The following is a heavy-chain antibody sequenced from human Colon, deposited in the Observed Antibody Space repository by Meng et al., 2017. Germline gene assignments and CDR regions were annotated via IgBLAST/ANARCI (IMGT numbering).Heavy chain of an antibody. CDR1: GFPVSSSY. V-gene: IGHV3-53*02. CDR2: IYSGGNT. Sequence: VWLVETGGGLIQPGGSLTLSCSASGFPVSSSYIGWVRQAPGKGLEWVSIIYSGGNTYYAGSVKGRFTVSRDSSNNTVDLQMTSLRAEDTAVYYCARVSGSGYFRGYFDLWGQGTLVTVSS. J-gene: IGHJ4*01. D-gene: IGHD5-12*01. CDR3: ARVSGSGYFRGYFDL.